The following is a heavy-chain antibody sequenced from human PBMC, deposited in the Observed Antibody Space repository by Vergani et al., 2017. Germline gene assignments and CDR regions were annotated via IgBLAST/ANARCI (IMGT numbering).Heavy chain of an antibody. D-gene: IGHD6-13*01. J-gene: IGHJ6*03. Sequence: QITLKESGPTRVRPTETLTLTCSFSGFSLATSGVGVTWIRQSPGKALEWLALVYWNGEKSYSPSLQSRLTITKDPSSYRVGLTLTNMDPVDTATYYCAHRRSIAAAGAYYYYYMDVWGKGTTVTVSS. V-gene: IGHV2-5*01. CDR1: GFSLATSGVG. CDR2: VYWNGEK. CDR3: AHRRSIAAAGAYYYYYMDV.